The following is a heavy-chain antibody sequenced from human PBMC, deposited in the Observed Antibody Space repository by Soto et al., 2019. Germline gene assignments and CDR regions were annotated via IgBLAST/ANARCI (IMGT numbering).Heavy chain of an antibody. CDR3: ARGNYYNSSGYYLDGFDP. D-gene: IGHD3-22*01. V-gene: IGHV1-8*01. CDR2: MNPNSGNT. CDR1: GYTFTSYV. J-gene: IGHJ5*02. Sequence: ASVKVSCKASGYTFTSYVINWVRQATGQGLEWMGWMNPNSGNTGYGQKLQGRVTMTRNTSISTAYMGLSSLSSEDTAVYYCARGNYYNSSGYYLDGFDPWGQGTLVTVSS.